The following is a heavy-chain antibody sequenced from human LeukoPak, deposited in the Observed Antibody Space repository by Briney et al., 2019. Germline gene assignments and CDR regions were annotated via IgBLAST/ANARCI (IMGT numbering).Heavy chain of an antibody. CDR2: IYPGDSDL. Sequence: GESLKISCQGSGYSFTSYWIGWVRQMPGKGLEWMGIIYPGDSDLRYSPSFQGQVTISADKSISTAYLQWSNLKASDTAMYYCARLAAAGKVNYYYYYMDVWGKGTTVTVSS. J-gene: IGHJ6*03. CDR3: ARLAAAGKVNYYYYYMDV. D-gene: IGHD6-13*01. CDR1: GYSFTSYW. V-gene: IGHV5-51*01.